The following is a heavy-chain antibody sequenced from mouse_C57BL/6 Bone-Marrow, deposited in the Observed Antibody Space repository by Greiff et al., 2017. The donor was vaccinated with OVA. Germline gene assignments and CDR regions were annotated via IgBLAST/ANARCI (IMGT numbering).Heavy chain of an antibody. CDR1: GYTFTDYY. CDR3: ARPPVRYWYFDV. J-gene: IGHJ1*03. V-gene: IGHV1-19*01. Sequence: EVQLQQSGPVLVKPGASVKMSCKASGYTFTDYYMNWVKQSHGKSLEWIGVINPYNGGTSYNQKFKGKATLTVDKSSSTAYMELNSLTSEDSAVYYCARPPVRYWYFDVWGTGTTVTVSS. CDR2: INPYNGGT.